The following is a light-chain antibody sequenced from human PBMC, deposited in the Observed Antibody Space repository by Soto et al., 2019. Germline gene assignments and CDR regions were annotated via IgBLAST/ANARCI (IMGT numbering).Light chain of an antibody. Sequence: QSALTQPASVCGSPGQSITISCTGTSSDVGDYNYVSWYQQHPGKAPKLMIYEVSNRPSGVSNRFSGSKSGNTASLTISGLXAEDEADYYCSSYTSSSTPYVFGTGTKVTVL. J-gene: IGLJ1*01. V-gene: IGLV2-14*01. CDR2: EVS. CDR1: SSDVGDYNY. CDR3: SSYTSSSTPYV.